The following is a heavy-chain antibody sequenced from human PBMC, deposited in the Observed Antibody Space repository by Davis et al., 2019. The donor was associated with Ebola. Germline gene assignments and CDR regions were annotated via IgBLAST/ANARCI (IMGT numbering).Heavy chain of an antibody. V-gene: IGHV4-59*08. J-gene: IGHJ6*02. D-gene: IGHD6-6*01. Sequence: MPSETLSLTCTVSGGSISSYYWSWIRQPPGKGLEWIGYIYYSGSTNYNPSLKSRVTISVDTSKNQFSLKLSSVTAADTAVYYCASTSIAARNYYYYAMDVWGQGTTVTVSS. CDR3: ASTSIAARNYYYYAMDV. CDR2: IYYSGST. CDR1: GGSISSYY.